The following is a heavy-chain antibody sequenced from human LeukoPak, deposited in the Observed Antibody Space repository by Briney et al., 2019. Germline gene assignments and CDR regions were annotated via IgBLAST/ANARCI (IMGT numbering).Heavy chain of an antibody. V-gene: IGHV4-31*03. Sequence: SETLSLTCTVSGGAISRGGYYWSWIRQHPGKGLEWIGYIYYSGSTYYNPSLKGRVAISVDTSKNQFSLKLSSVTAADTAVYYCARDFRARPKDGYNLFDYWGQGTLVTVSS. J-gene: IGHJ4*02. CDR1: GGAISRGGYY. CDR2: IYYSGST. CDR3: ARDFRARPKDGYNLFDY. D-gene: IGHD5-24*01.